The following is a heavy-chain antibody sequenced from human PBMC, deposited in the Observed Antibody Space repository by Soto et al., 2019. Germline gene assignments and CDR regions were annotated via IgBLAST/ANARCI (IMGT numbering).Heavy chain of an antibody. V-gene: IGHV3-15*01. CDR2: IKSKTDGGTT. J-gene: IGHJ4*02. Sequence: GGSLRLSCAASGFNFYNAWMSWVRQAPGKGLEWVGRIKSKTDGGTTDYAAPVKGRFTISRDDSKNTLYLQMNSLKTEDTAVYYCTTDRSVGWLFDHWGQGTLVTVSS. CDR3: TTDRSVGWLFDH. CDR1: GFNFYNAW. D-gene: IGHD6-19*01.